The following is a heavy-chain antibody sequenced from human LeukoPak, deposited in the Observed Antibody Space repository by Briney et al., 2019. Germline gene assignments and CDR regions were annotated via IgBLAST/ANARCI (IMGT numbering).Heavy chain of an antibody. CDR2: IKEDGTE. Sequence: GRSLRLSCAASGFTFSSYAMHWVRQAPGKGLEWVASIKEDGTEYYVDSVKGRFTVSRDNAKNSLYLQVSSLRAEDSAVYYCAKYRLVWLPAPVFDYWGQGTLVTVSS. D-gene: IGHD5-24*01. J-gene: IGHJ4*02. CDR3: AKYRLVWLPAPVFDY. V-gene: IGHV3-7*01. CDR1: GFTFSSYA.